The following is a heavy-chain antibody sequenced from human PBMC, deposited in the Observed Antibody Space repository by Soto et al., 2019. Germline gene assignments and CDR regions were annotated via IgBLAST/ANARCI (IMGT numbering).Heavy chain of an antibody. V-gene: IGHV4-39*07. CDR2: IYYSGRT. D-gene: IGHD6-19*01. CDR1: GGSISSSTYY. J-gene: IGHJ4*02. CDR3: ARDSSGWDAVDY. Sequence: PSETLSLTCTVSGGSISSSTYYWGWIRQPPGKGLEWIASIYYSGRTHYNPSLESRVTISVDTSKNQFSLRLSSVTAADTAVYYCARDSSGWDAVDYWGQGTLVTVSS.